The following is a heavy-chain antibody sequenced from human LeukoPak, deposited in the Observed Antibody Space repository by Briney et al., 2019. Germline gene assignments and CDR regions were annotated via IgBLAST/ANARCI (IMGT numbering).Heavy chain of an antibody. CDR3: ARAPGVRYYYYMDV. V-gene: IGHV3-9*01. Sequence: GGSLRLSCAASGFTFDDYAMHWVRQAPGKGLEWVSGISWNSGSIGYADSVKGRFTISRDNAKNFLYLQMNSLRAEDTALYYCARAPGVRYYYYMDVWGKGTTVTVSS. CDR1: GFTFDDYA. D-gene: IGHD2-8*01. CDR2: ISWNSGSI. J-gene: IGHJ6*03.